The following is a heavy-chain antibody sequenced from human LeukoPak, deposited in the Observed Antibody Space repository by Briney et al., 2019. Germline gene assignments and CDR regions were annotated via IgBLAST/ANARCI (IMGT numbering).Heavy chain of an antibody. V-gene: IGHV3-48*02. CDR2: ISTSSSNI. J-gene: IGHJ6*02. CDR1: GFSLSDYT. Sequence: PGGSLTLSCPASGFSLSDYTMNWVRQAPGKGLDGMSYISTSSSNIYYADPVKGRFTISRDNAKNSLFMQMNSLRDEDTALYYCARDQPQYYYAMDVWGQGTTVTVSS. CDR3: ARDQPQYYYAMDV.